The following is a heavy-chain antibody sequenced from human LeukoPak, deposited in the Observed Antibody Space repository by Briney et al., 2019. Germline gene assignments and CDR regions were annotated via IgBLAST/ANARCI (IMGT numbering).Heavy chain of an antibody. CDR3: ARGYCSGGSCYLLDY. Sequence: SETLSLTCTVSGGSISSSSYYWGWIRQPPGKGLEWIGNIYYSGSTYYNPSLKSRVTISVDTSKNQFSLKLSSVTAADTAVYYCARGYCSGGSCYLLDYWGQGTLVTVSS. CDR1: GGSISSSSYY. V-gene: IGHV4-39*01. J-gene: IGHJ4*02. D-gene: IGHD2-15*01. CDR2: IYYSGST.